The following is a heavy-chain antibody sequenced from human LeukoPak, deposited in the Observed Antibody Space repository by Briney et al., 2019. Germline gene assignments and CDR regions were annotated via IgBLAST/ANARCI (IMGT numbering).Heavy chain of an antibody. CDR2: IKQDGSEK. CDR3: ATSTAAAGTD. CDR1: GFTFSNLW. V-gene: IGHV3-7*03. D-gene: IGHD6-13*01. Sequence: GGSLRLSCAASGFTFSNLWLSWVRQAPGKGLKWVANIKQDGSEKYYVDSVKGRFTISRDNAQNSLYLQMNSLRAEDTAIYYCATSTAAAGTDWGQGTLVTVSS. J-gene: IGHJ4*02.